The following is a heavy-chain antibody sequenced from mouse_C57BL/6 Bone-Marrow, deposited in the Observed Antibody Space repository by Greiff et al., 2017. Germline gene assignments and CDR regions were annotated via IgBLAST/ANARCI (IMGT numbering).Heavy chain of an antibody. CDR2: IHPNSGST. V-gene: IGHV1-64*01. Sequence: VQLQQPGAELVKPGASVTLSCKASGYTFTSYWMHWVKQRPGQGLEWIGMIHPNSGSTNYNEKFKSKATLTVDTSSSTAYMQLSSLTSEDSAVYCCARSDWAWFAYWGQGTLVTGSA. D-gene: IGHD4-1*01. J-gene: IGHJ3*01. CDR3: ARSDWAWFAY. CDR1: GYTFTSYW.